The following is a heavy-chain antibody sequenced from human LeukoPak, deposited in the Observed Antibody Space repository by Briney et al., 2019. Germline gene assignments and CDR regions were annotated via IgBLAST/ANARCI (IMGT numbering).Heavy chain of an antibody. D-gene: IGHD6-19*01. Sequence: GGSLRLSCAASGFTFSSYAMHWVRQAPGKGLEWVAVISYDGSNKYYADSVKGRFTISRDNSKNTLYLQMNSLRAEDTAVYYCAKDHIAVAALTGGDYWGQGTLVTVSS. CDR1: GFTFSSYA. CDR2: ISYDGSNK. J-gene: IGHJ4*02. CDR3: AKDHIAVAALTGGDY. V-gene: IGHV3-30*04.